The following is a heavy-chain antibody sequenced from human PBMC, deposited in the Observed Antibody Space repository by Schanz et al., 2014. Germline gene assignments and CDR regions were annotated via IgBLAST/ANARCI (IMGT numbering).Heavy chain of an antibody. CDR1: GFTFSTYA. CDR3: ARDFDDRRGYGSGYCLGDCMHV. Sequence: VQLLESGGGLVQPGGSLRLSCAASGFTFSTYAMNWVRQAPGKGPEWVAVIWSDGSTKYYADSVKGRFTISRDNAKKTLSLQMISLRAEDTAVYYCARDFDDRRGYGSGYCLGDCMHVWGQGTTVTVSS. V-gene: IGHV3-33*08. D-gene: IGHD3-10*01. J-gene: IGHJ6*02. CDR2: IWSDGSTK.